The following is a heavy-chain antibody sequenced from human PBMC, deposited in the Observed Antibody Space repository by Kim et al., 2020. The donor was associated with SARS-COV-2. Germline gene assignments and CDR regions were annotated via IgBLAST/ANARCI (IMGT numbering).Heavy chain of an antibody. J-gene: IGHJ4*02. CDR2: INAGNGNT. CDR1: GYTFTSYA. CDR3: ARGENVLRYFDWLSDFDY. V-gene: IGHV1-3*01. D-gene: IGHD3-9*01. Sequence: ASVKVSCKASGYTFTSYAMHWVRQAPGQRLEWMGWINAGNGNTKYSQKLQGRVTITRDTSASTAYMELSSLRSEDTAVYYCARGENVLRYFDWLSDFDYWGQGTLVTVSS.